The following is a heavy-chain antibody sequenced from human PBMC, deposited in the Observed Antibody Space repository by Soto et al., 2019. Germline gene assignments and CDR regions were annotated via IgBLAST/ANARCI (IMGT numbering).Heavy chain of an antibody. CDR2: IYYSGST. V-gene: IGHV4-59*01. CDR3: ASTAERVISLYYYYYMDV. D-gene: IGHD2-21*01. J-gene: IGHJ6*03. CDR1: GGSISSYY. Sequence: PSETLSLTCTVSGGSISSYYWSWIRQPPGKGLEWIGYIYYSGSTNYNPSLKSRVTISVDTSKNQFSLKLSSVTAADTAVYYCASTAERVISLYYYYYMDVWGKGTTVTVSS.